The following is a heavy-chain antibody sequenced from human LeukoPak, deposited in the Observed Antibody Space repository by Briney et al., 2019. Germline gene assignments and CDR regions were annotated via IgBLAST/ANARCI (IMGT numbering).Heavy chain of an antibody. D-gene: IGHD3-3*01. CDR3: ARALGDDFWSGYSDS. Sequence: GGSLRLSCSASGFTFSSYAMSWVRQAPGKGLAWVSYISSSGSTIYYADSVKGRFTISRDNAKNSLYLQMNSLRAEDTAVYYCARALGDDFWSGYSDSWGQGTLVTVSS. V-gene: IGHV3-48*04. CDR2: ISSSGSTI. J-gene: IGHJ4*02. CDR1: GFTFSSYA.